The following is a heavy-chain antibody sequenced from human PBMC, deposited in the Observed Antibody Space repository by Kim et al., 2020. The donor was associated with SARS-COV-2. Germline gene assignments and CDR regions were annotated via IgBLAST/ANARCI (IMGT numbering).Heavy chain of an antibody. CDR3: ARNWGYYYYYGMDV. D-gene: IGHD7-27*01. V-gene: IGHV3-21*01. Sequence: ADSVKGRFTISRDNAKNSLYLQMNSLRAEDTAVYYCARNWGYYYYYGMDVWGQGTTVTVSS. J-gene: IGHJ6*02.